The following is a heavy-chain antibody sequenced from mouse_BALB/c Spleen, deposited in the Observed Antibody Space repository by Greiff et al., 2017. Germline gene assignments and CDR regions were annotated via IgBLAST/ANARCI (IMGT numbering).Heavy chain of an antibody. V-gene: IGHV3-8*02. Sequence: EVQLQQSGPSLVKPSQTLSLTCSVTGDSITSGYWNWIRKFPGNKLEYMGYISYSGSTYYNPSLKSRISITRDTSKNQYYLQLNSVTTEDTATYYCARRLYGNDAMDYWGQGTSVTVSS. CDR3: ARRLYGNDAMDY. CDR2: ISYSGST. D-gene: IGHD2-1*01. J-gene: IGHJ4*01. CDR1: GDSITSGY.